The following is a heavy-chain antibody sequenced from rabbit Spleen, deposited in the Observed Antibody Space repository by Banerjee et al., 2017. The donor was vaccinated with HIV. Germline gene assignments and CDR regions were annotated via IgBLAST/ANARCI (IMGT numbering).Heavy chain of an antibody. CDR3: AILVAGGDFNL. Sequence: QEQLVESGGGLVKPEGSLKLSCTASGFSFSNKAVMCWVRQAPGKGLEWIACINAVTGKAVYASWAKGRFTFSKTSSTTVTLQVTSLTAADTATYFCAILVAGGDFNLWGPGTLVTVS. CDR2: INAVTGKA. CDR1: GFSFSNKAV. J-gene: IGHJ4*01. V-gene: IGHV1S45*01. D-gene: IGHD4-1*01.